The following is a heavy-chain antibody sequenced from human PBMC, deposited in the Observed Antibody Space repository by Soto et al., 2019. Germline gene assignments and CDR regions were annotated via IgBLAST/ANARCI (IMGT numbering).Heavy chain of an antibody. V-gene: IGHV1-8*01. D-gene: IGHD3-9*01. J-gene: IGHJ4*02. CDR1: GYTFTSYD. Sequence: ASVKVSCKASGYTFTSYDINWVRQATGQGLEWMGWMNPNSGNTGYAQKFQGRVTMTRNTSISTAYMELSSLRSEDTAVYYCARVRYFDGAYYFDYWGQGTLVTVSS. CDR2: MNPNSGNT. CDR3: ARVRYFDGAYYFDY.